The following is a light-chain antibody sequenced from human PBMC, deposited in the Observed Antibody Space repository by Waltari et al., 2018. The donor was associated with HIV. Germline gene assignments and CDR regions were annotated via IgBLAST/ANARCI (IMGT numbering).Light chain of an antibody. Sequence: QSVLTQPPSASGTPGPRVTISCPGSSSNSGSTYDYWYQQLPGTAPKLLIYRNNQRPSGVPDRFSGSKSGTSASLAISGLRSEDEADYYCAAWGDSLSSYVFGTGTEVTVL. V-gene: IGLV1-47*01. CDR3: AAWGDSLSSYV. J-gene: IGLJ1*01. CDR2: RNN. CDR1: SSNSGSTY.